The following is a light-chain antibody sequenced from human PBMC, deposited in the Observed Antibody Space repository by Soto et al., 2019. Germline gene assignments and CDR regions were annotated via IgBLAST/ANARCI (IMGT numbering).Light chain of an antibody. CDR3: CSYAGSSTWV. Sequence: QSVLTQPASVSGSPGQSITISCTGTNSDVGSYNLVSWYQQYPGKAPKLMIYEGSKRPSGVSNRFSGSKSGNTASLTISGLQAEDEADYYCCSYAGSSTWVFGGGTKVTVL. CDR2: EGS. V-gene: IGLV2-23*01. J-gene: IGLJ3*02. CDR1: NSDVGSYNL.